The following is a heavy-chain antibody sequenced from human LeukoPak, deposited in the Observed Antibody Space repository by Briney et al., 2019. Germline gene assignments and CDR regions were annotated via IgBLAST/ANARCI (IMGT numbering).Heavy chain of an antibody. CDR2: ISSGGSDI. J-gene: IGHJ4*02. D-gene: IGHD3-3*01. CDR3: ARGRKTYDIWSGYWGY. CDR1: GFTFSNYD. V-gene: IGHV3-48*03. Sequence: GGSLRLSCAASGFTFSNYDMHWVRQAPGKGLEWVSYISSGGSDIYYADSVKGRFTISRDNAKNSLYLQMKSLRAEDTALYYCARGRKTYDIWSGYWGYWGQGTLVTVSS.